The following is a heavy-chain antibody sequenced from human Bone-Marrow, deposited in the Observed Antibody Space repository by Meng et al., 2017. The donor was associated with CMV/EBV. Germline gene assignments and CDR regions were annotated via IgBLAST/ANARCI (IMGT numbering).Heavy chain of an antibody. J-gene: IGHJ5*02. D-gene: IGHD2-2*01. CDR3: ARDLYQLGWFDP. V-gene: IGHV4-59*01. Sequence: SETLSLTCTVSGGSISSYYWSWIRQPPGKGLEWIGYIYYSGSTNYNPSLKSRVTISVDTSKNQFSLKLSSVTAADTAVYYCARDLYQLGWFDPWGQGTLVTVSS. CDR1: GGSISSYY. CDR2: IYYSGST.